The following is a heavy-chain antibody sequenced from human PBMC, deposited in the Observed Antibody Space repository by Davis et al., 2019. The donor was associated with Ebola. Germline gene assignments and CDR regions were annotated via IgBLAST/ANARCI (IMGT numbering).Heavy chain of an antibody. V-gene: IGHV4-39*01. D-gene: IGHD3-3*01. CDR3: ARQYRLRFLEWLLSGDAFDI. Sequence: PSETLSLTCTVSGGSISSSSYYWGWIRQPPGKGLEWIGSIYYSGSTYYNPSPKSRVTISVDTSKNQFSLKLSSVTAADTAVYYCARQYRLRFLEWLLSGDAFDIWGQGTMVTVSS. J-gene: IGHJ3*02. CDR2: IYYSGST. CDR1: GGSISSSSYY.